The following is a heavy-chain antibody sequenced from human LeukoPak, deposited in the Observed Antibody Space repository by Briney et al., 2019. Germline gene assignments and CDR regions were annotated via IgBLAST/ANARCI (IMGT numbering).Heavy chain of an antibody. V-gene: IGHV4-34*01. D-gene: IGHD6-19*01. CDR3: ARGTYANGWYIDY. Sequence: SETLSLTCAVYGESFSGYYWSWIRQPPGKGLEWIGEIYHTGSSNYSPSLKNRVTTSLDTSKNQFSLKLTSVTAADTAVYYCARGTYANGWYIDYWGQGTLVTVAS. J-gene: IGHJ4*02. CDR1: GESFSGYY. CDR2: IYHTGSS.